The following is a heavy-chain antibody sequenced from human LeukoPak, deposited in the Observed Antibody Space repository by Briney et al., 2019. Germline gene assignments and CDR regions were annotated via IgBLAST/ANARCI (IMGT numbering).Heavy chain of an antibody. V-gene: IGHV1-3*01. CDR3: AREGIRGIGDY. D-gene: IGHD1-14*01. CDR1: GYTFTSYA. CDR2: INAGNGNT. J-gene: IGHJ4*02. Sequence: ASVKVSCKASGYTFTSYAMHWVRQAPGQRLEWMGWINAGNGNTRYSQKFQGRVTITRDTSASTAYMELSSLRSEDTAVYYCAREGIRGIGDYWGQGTLVTVSS.